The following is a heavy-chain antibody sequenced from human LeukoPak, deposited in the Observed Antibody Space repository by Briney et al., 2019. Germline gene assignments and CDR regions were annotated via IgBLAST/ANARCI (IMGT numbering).Heavy chain of an antibody. Sequence: ASVKVSCKASGYTFTGYYMHWVRQAPGQELERMGWINPNSGGTNYAQKFQGRVTMTRDTSISTAYMELSRLRSDDTAVYYCARARDLERVWDYWGQGTLVTVSS. D-gene: IGHD1-1*01. J-gene: IGHJ4*02. CDR2: INPNSGGT. V-gene: IGHV1-2*02. CDR3: ARARDLERVWDY. CDR1: GYTFTGYY.